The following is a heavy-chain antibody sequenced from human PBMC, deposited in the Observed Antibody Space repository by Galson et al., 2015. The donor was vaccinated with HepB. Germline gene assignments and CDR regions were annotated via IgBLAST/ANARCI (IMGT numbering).Heavy chain of an antibody. V-gene: IGHV3-21*01. J-gene: IGHJ6*02. CDR3: AREPLWDIVATIGYYYYGMDV. CDR2: ISSSSSYI. D-gene: IGHD5-12*01. Sequence: SLRLSCAASGFTFSSYSMNWVRQAPGKGLEWVSSISSSSSYIYYADSVKGRFTISRDNAKNSLYLQMNSLRAEDTAVYYCAREPLWDIVATIGYYYYGMDVWGQGTTVTVSS. CDR1: GFTFSSYS.